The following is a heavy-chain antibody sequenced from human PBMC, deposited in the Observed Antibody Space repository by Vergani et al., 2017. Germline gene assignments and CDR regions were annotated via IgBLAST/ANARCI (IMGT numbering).Heavy chain of an antibody. J-gene: IGHJ6*03. Sequence: QVQLQESGPGLVKPSQTLSLTCTVSGGSISSGSYYWSWIRQPAGKGLEWIGRIYYSGGTNYNPSLKSRVTISVDTSKNQLSLKLSSVTAADRAVYYCARVGLGGTYYYYYMDVWGKGTTVTVSS. CDR1: GGSISSGSYY. CDR3: ARVGLGGTYYYYYMDV. D-gene: IGHD1-26*01. CDR2: IYYSGGT. V-gene: IGHV4-61*02.